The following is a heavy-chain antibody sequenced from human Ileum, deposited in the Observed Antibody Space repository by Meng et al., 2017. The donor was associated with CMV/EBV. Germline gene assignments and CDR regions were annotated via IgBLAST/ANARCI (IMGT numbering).Heavy chain of an antibody. J-gene: IGHJ4*02. V-gene: IGHV3-74*02. CDR2: ISFDGSST. CDR3: ARTNNADY. CDR1: GFTFTNYW. Sequence: EVCRVGVGGVLVQPGGARRFSFATSGFTFTNYWMHWVRQAPGKGLVWVASISFDGSSTNYADSVKGRFTMSRDNAKNTMYLQMNSVRVDDTAMYYCARTNNADYWGQGTLVTVSS. D-gene: IGHD1-14*01.